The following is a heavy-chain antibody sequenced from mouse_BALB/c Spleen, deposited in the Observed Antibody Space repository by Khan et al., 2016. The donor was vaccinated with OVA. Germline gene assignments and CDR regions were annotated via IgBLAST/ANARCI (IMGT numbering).Heavy chain of an antibody. CDR3: ARGDGYYEDAMDY. CDR1: GFSLTSYG. Sequence: VQLVESGPGLVAPSQSLSITCTVSGFSLTSYGVHWVRQPPGKGLEWLGVIWAGGSTNYNSALMSRLSISKDNSKSQVFLKMNSLQTDDTAMYYCARGDGYYEDAMDYWGQGTSVTVS. D-gene: IGHD2-3*01. CDR2: IWAGGST. V-gene: IGHV2-9*02. J-gene: IGHJ4*01.